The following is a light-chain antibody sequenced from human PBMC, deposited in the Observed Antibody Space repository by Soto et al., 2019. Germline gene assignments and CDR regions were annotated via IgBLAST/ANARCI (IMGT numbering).Light chain of an antibody. J-gene: IGLJ3*02. CDR3: SSYTSSSTPLV. CDR1: SSDVGGYNY. V-gene: IGLV2-14*01. Sequence: QSALTQPASVSGSPGQSITISCTGTSSDVGGYNYVSWYQQHPGKAPKLMIDDVTNRPSGVSNRFSGSKSGNTASLTISGLQAEDEADYYCSSYTSSSTPLVFGGGTKLTVL. CDR2: DVT.